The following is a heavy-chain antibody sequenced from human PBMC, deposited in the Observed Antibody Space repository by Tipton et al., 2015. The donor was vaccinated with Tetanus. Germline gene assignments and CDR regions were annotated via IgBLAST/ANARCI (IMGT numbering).Heavy chain of an antibody. J-gene: IGHJ4*02. V-gene: IGHV3-23*01. D-gene: IGHD5-12*01. CDR3: AKFRRPLGGYDSFFES. CDR2: IGRSVDVT. CDR1: GFTFGKYA. Sequence: SLRLSCVVSGFTFGKYAMTWVRQAPGMALEWVSTIGRSVDVTFYADSVKGRFRISRDNSKNTLFLQMDSLRAEDTALYYCAKFRRPLGGYDSFFESWGPGTLVTVSS.